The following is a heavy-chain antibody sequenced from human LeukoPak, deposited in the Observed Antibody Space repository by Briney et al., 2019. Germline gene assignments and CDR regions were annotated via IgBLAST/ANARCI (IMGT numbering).Heavy chain of an antibody. Sequence: PGGSLRLSCAASGFTFSSYWMSWVRQAPGKGLEWVSGISPGGGPTYYADSVRGRFTISRDDSKNTLYLQMNSLRAEDTAVYYCAKDGDIVATDYFDYWGQGTLVTVSS. D-gene: IGHD5-12*01. CDR3: AKDGDIVATDYFDY. V-gene: IGHV3-23*01. J-gene: IGHJ4*02. CDR1: GFTFSSYW. CDR2: ISPGGGPT.